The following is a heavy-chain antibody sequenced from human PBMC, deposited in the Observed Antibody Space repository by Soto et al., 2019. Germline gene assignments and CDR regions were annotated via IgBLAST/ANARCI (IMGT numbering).Heavy chain of an antibody. Sequence: GESLKISCAASGFTFSSYWMHWVHQAPGKGLVWVSRINSDGSSTSYADSVKGRFTISRDNAKNTLYLQMNSLRAEDTAVYYCASEPYYEDYWGQGTLVTVSS. D-gene: IGHD3-3*01. J-gene: IGHJ4*02. CDR3: ASEPYYEDY. CDR2: INSDGSST. CDR1: GFTFSSYW. V-gene: IGHV3-74*01.